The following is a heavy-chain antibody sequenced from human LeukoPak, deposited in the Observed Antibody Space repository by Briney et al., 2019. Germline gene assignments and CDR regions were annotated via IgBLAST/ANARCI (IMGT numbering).Heavy chain of an antibody. CDR1: GFTFSNYG. J-gene: IGHJ5*02. D-gene: IGHD3-9*01. CDR3: AKDPRTGYFLDWFDP. CDR2: IRYDGSNK. V-gene: IGHV3-30*02. Sequence: GGSLRLSCAASGFTFSNYGMHWVRQAPGKGLEWVAFIRYDGSNKYYADSVKGRFTISRDNSKNTLYLQMNSLRAEDTAVYYCAKDPRTGYFLDWFDPWGQGTMVTVSS.